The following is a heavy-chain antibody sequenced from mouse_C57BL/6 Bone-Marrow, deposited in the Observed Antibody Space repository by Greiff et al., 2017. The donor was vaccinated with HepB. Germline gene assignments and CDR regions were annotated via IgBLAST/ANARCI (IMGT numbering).Heavy chain of an antibody. D-gene: IGHD4-1*01. CDR3: AKNLGNWDGGAY. J-gene: IGHJ3*01. CDR2: IWRGGST. CDR1: GFSLTSYG. Sequence: VKLMESGPGLVQPSQSLSITCTVSGFSLTSYGVHWVRQSPGKGLEWLGVIWRGGSTDYNAAFMSRLSITKDNSKSQVFFKMNSLQADDTAIYYCAKNLGNWDGGAYWGQGTLVTVSA. V-gene: IGHV2-5*01.